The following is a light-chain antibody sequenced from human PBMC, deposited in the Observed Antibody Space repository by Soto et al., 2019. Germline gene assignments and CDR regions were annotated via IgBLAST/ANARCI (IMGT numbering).Light chain of an antibody. Sequence: QSALTQPPSASGAPGQSVTISCTGTSSDIGTYNYVSWYQQYPGKATKLMIFEVSKRPSGVPDRFSGSKSGNTASLTFSGFQSEDEADYYCCSYAGSNNLIFGTGTKVTVL. J-gene: IGLJ1*01. CDR2: EVS. CDR3: CSYAGSNNLI. V-gene: IGLV2-8*01. CDR1: SSDIGTYNY.